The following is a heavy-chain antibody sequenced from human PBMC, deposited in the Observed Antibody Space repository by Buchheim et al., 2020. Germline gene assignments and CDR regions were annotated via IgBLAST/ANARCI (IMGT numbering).Heavy chain of an antibody. Sequence: QVQLVQSGAEVKKPGSSVKVSCKASGGTFSSYAISWVRQAPGQGLEWMGGIISIFGTANYAQKFQGRVTITADESTSTAYMELSSLRSEDTAVYYCARDLTGGYYDSSMGYYGMDVWGQGTT. D-gene: IGHD3-22*01. CDR2: IISIFGTA. CDR1: GGTFSSYA. J-gene: IGHJ6*02. CDR3: ARDLTGGYYDSSMGYYGMDV. V-gene: IGHV1-69*01.